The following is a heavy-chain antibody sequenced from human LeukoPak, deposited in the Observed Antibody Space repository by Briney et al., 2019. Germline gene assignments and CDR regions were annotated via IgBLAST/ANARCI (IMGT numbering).Heavy chain of an antibody. Sequence: PTETLSLTCAVYGGSFSGYYWSWIRQPPGKGLEWIGEINHSGSTNYNPSLKSRVTISVDTSKNQFSLKLSSVTAADTAVYYCARGHRITIFGVVIVVGNWFDPWGQGTLVTVSS. J-gene: IGHJ5*02. V-gene: IGHV4-34*01. D-gene: IGHD3-3*01. CDR1: GGSFSGYY. CDR2: INHSGST. CDR3: ARGHRITIFGVVIVVGNWFDP.